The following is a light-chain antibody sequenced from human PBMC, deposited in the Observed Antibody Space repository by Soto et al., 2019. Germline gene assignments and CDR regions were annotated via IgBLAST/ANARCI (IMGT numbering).Light chain of an antibody. V-gene: IGKV3-20*01. CDR3: QQYGTSLYT. J-gene: IGKJ2*01. CDR1: QSLSSNY. Sequence: EIVLTQSPGTLSLSPGEGATLSCRASQSLSSNYLAWYQQKPGQAPRLLIYGASIRATGIPDRFSGSGFGTDFTLTISRLEPEDFAVYYCQQYGTSLYTFGQGTKLEIK. CDR2: GAS.